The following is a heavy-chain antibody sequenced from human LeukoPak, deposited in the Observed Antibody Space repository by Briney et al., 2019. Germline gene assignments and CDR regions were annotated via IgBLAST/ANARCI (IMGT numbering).Heavy chain of an antibody. CDR3: MTSAGY. V-gene: IGHV3-7*01. Sequence: PGGSLRLSCAASGFTFKTYWMNWVRQAPGKGLEWVANISPDGGNKYFVDSVKGRFSISRDNANNLVYLHMSSLRAEDMAVYYFMTSAGYWGQGIRVTVSA. CDR2: ISPDGGNK. D-gene: IGHD3-16*01. J-gene: IGHJ4*02. CDR1: GFTFKTYW.